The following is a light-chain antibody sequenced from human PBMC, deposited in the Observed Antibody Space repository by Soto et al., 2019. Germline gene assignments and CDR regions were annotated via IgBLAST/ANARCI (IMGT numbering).Light chain of an antibody. V-gene: IGLV1-44*01. CDR2: SNA. CDR1: GSNIGENA. J-gene: IGLJ3*02. Sequence: QSVLTQPPSASGTPGQTVTISCSGSGSNIGENAVNWYQHLPGTAPQLLIYSNALRPSGVPHRFSGPKSGTAGSLAISGLQSEDEAHYYCAAWDDSLKAMLFGGGTKLTVL. CDR3: AAWDDSLKAML.